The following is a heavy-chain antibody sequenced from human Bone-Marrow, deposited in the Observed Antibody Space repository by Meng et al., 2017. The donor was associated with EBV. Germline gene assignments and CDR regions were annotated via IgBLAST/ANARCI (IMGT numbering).Heavy chain of an antibody. Sequence: QVQLVQSGAEVKKTGASVKVCCKASGYTFTSSYFHWVRQAPGQGLEWMGRIISSGGRTIYAQRFRGRVTMTRDTSTSTVYMEVSSLRSEDTAVYFCARDGGNHNFGYWGQGTLVTVSS. V-gene: IGHV1-46*01. CDR2: IISSGGRT. D-gene: IGHD1-14*01. J-gene: IGHJ4*02. CDR3: ARDGGNHNFGY. CDR1: GYTFTSSY.